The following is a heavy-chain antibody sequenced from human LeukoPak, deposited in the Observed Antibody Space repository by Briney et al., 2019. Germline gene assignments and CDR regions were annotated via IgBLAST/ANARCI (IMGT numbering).Heavy chain of an antibody. V-gene: IGHV4-34*01. J-gene: IGHJ4*02. CDR1: GGSFSGYY. D-gene: IGHD3-22*01. CDR2: INHSGST. CDR3: ASLSRHDSSQLDY. Sequence: SETLSLTCAVYGGSFSGYYWSWIRQPPGKGLEWIGEINHSGSTNYNPSLKSRVTISVDTSKNQFSLKLSSVTAADTAVYYCASLSRHDSSQLDYWGQGTLVTVSS.